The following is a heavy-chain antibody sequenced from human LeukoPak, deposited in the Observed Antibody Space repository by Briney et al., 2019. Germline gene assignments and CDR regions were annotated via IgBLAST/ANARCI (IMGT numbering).Heavy chain of an antibody. CDR3: ARTSSPVGATSSNWFDP. Sequence: ASVKVSCKASGGTFSSYAISWVRQAPGQGLEWMGGIIPIFGTANYAQKFQGRVTITADESTSTAYMELSSLRSDDTAVYYCARTSSPVGATSSNWFDPWGQGTLVTVSS. J-gene: IGHJ5*02. CDR1: GGTFSSYA. D-gene: IGHD1-26*01. CDR2: IIPIFGTA. V-gene: IGHV1-69*13.